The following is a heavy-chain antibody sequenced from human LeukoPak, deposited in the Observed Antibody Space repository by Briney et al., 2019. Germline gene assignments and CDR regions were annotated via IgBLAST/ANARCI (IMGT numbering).Heavy chain of an antibody. CDR3: ARVAAASGAFDI. CDR1: GFTFTTYW. V-gene: IGHV3-74*01. Sequence: GGSLRLSCAASGFTFTTYWMHWVRQAPGKGLVWVSRINSDGSITTYADSVKGRFAISRDNAKNTLYLQMDSLRAEDTAVYYCARVAAASGAFDIWGQGTMITVSS. J-gene: IGHJ3*02. CDR2: INSDGSIT. D-gene: IGHD6-13*01.